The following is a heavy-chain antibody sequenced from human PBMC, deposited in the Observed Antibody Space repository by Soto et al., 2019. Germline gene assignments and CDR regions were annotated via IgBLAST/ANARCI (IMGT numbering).Heavy chain of an antibody. CDR1: GGTFSSYA. D-gene: IGHD2-15*01. CDR3: ARYCSGGSCYDY. V-gene: IGHV1-69*01. CDR2: IIPIFGTA. Sequence: QVQLVQSGAEVKKPGSSVKVSCKASGGTFSSYAISWVRQAPGQGLEWMGGIIPIFGTANYAQKFQGRVTIPADESTSTADMELSSLRSEDTAVYYCARYCSGGSCYDYWGQGTLVTVSS. J-gene: IGHJ4*02.